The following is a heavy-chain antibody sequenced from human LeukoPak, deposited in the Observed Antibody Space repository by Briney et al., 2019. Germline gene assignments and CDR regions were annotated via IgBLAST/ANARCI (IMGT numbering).Heavy chain of an antibody. CDR2: IIPIFGTA. CDR1: GGTFSSYA. Sequence: ASVKVSCKASGGTFSSYAISWVRQAPGQGLEWMGGIIPIFGTANYAQKFQGRVTITADKSTSTAYMELSSLRSEDTAVYYCARGGVSAAGFSFDYWGQGTLVTVFS. V-gene: IGHV1-69*06. CDR3: ARGGVSAAGFSFDY. J-gene: IGHJ4*02. D-gene: IGHD6-13*01.